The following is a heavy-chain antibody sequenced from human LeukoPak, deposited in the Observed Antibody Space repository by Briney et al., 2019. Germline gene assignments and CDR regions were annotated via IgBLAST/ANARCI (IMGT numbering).Heavy chain of an antibody. J-gene: IGHJ4*02. CDR3: AREGCSSTSCYWLDY. V-gene: IGHV3-7*01. Sequence: GGSLTLSCAASGFTFSSYWMSWVRQAPGKGLEWGTNIKQDGSDKYHVVSVKGRFTISRDNAKNSLYVQMNSLRAEDRAVYYCAREGCSSTSCYWLDYWGQGTLVSVSS. CDR2: IKQDGSDK. CDR1: GFTFSSYW. D-gene: IGHD2-2*01.